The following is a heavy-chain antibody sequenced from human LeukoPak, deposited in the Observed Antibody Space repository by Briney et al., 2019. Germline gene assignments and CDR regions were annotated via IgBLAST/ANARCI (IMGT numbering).Heavy chain of an antibody. D-gene: IGHD3-22*01. V-gene: IGHV1-8*02. J-gene: IGHJ6*04. Sequence: ASVKVSCKASGYTFTGYYMHWVRQATGQGLEWMGWMSPDTGKIDFAQKFQGRVTITRNTSINTAYMELSSLRSEDTAVYYCARGAMYYYDRRQMDVWGKGTMVTVSS. CDR1: GYTFTGYY. CDR3: ARGAMYYYDRRQMDV. CDR2: MSPDTGKI.